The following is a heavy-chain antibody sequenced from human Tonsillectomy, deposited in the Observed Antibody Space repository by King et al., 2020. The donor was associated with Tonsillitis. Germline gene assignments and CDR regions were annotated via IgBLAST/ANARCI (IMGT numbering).Heavy chain of an antibody. V-gene: IGHV4-4*07. CDR1: VGSISSYY. J-gene: IGHJ3*01. Sequence: QLQESGPGLVKPSETLSLTCTVSVGSISSYYCSWIRQPAGKGLDWIGRIYNTGNTYYNPSLKSRVSMSVDTSKSQFSLKLSVVTAADTAMYYCTREYSSSSGKNAFDVWGQGTMVTVSS. CDR2: IYNTGNT. D-gene: IGHD6-6*01. CDR3: TREYSSSSGKNAFDV.